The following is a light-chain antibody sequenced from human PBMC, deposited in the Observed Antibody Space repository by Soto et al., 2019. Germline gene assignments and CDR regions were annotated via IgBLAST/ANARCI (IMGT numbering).Light chain of an antibody. CDR1: SSNIGTSA. CDR3: CSYEGSSTFV. Sequence: QSVLTQPPSASGTPGQRVTISCSGGSSNIGTSAVNWYQQLPGTAPKLLIYNNNQRPSGVSNRFSGSKSGNTASLTISGLQAEDEADYYCCSYEGSSTFVFGTGTKVTVL. J-gene: IGLJ1*01. CDR2: NNN. V-gene: IGLV1-44*01.